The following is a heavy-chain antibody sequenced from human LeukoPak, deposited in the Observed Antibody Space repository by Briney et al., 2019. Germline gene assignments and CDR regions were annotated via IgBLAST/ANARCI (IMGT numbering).Heavy chain of an antibody. CDR1: GFTFSDYY. J-gene: IGHJ4*02. CDR3: AKGAYDYIEMGYFDY. D-gene: IGHD5-12*01. CDR2: ISSSGSTI. Sequence: PGGSLRLSCAASGFTFSDYYMSWIRQAPGKGLEWVSYISSSGSTIYYADSVKGRFTTSRDSSKNTLYLQMNSLRAEDMAVYYCAKGAYDYIEMGYFDYWGQGTLVTVSS. V-gene: IGHV3-11*01.